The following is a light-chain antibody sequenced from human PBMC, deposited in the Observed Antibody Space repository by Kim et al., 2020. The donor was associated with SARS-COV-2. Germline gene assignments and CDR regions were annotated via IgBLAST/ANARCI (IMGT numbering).Light chain of an antibody. V-gene: IGKV4-1*01. CDR2: WAS. J-gene: IGKJ3*01. CDR1: QSVLHSSNNKNY. Sequence: ATIHCKSSQSVLHSSNNKNYLSWYQQKPGQPPKLLIYWASTRESGVPDRFSGSGSETDFTLTISSLQAEDVAVYYCHQYRSAPQTFGPGTKVDIK. CDR3: HQYRSAPQT.